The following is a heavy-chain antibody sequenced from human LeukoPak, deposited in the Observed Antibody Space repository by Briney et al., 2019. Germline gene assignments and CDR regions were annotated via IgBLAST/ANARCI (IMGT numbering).Heavy chain of an antibody. CDR3: ARRIGNSDAFDI. D-gene: IGHD4-23*01. V-gene: IGHV6-1*01. CDR2: TYYRSKWYN. CDR1: GDSVSSNSAA. Sequence: TSQTPSLTCAISGDSVSSNSAAWNWIRQSPSRGLEWLGRTYYRSKWYNDYAVSVKSRITINPDTSKNQFSLQLNSVTPEDTAVYYCARRIGNSDAFDIWGQGTMVTVSS. J-gene: IGHJ3*02.